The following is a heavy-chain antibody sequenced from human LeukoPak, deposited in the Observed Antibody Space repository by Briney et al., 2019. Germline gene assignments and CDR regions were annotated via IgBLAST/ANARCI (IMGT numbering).Heavy chain of an antibody. Sequence: PGGSLRLSCSASGFTFSGREMAWVRQARGKGLEWLSYMSKNGKTILHADSVKGRFTISRDNAKNSLYLQMDSLRAEDTAFYYCARASYTGFDLHFDQWGQGTLVTVSS. CDR2: MSKNGKTI. D-gene: IGHD5-12*01. CDR3: ARASYTGFDLHFDQ. V-gene: IGHV3-48*03. J-gene: IGHJ4*02. CDR1: GFTFSGRE.